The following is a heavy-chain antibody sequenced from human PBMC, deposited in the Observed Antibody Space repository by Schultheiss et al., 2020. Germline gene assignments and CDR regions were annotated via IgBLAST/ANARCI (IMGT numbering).Heavy chain of an antibody. J-gene: IGHJ6*02. CDR1: GFTVSSNY. V-gene: IGHV3-23*01. D-gene: IGHD2-21*02. Sequence: GGSLRLSCAASGFTVSSNYMSWVRQAPGKGLEWVSAISGSGGSTYYADSVKGRFTISRDNSKNTLYLQMNSLRAEDTAVYYCARDLGVTWPVDYYYGMDVWGQGTTVTVSS. CDR2: ISGSGGST. CDR3: ARDLGVTWPVDYYYGMDV.